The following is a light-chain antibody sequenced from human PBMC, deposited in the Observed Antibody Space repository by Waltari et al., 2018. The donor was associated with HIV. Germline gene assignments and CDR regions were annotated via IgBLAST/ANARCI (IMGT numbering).Light chain of an antibody. Sequence: DIVMTQSPDSLAVSLGARATINSKSSQSVLYSSNNKNYLAWYQQKPGQPPKLLIYWASARESGVPGRFSGSGSGTDFTLTISSLQAEDVAVYYCQQYYTTPLTFGGGTKVEIK. CDR3: QQYYTTPLT. CDR1: QSVLYSSNNKNY. J-gene: IGKJ4*01. CDR2: WAS. V-gene: IGKV4-1*01.